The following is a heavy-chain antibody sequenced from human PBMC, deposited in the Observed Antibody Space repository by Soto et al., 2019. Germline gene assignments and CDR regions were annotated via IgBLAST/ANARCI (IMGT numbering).Heavy chain of an antibody. V-gene: IGHV1-3*05. Sequence: QVQLVQSGAEEKKPGASVKVSCKASGYTFTSYAMHWVRQAPGQRLEWMGWINAGNGNTKYSQKFKGRVTITRDTSASTAYMELRSLRSEATAVYYCARSIVVVTALDYWGQGTLVTVSS. CDR1: GYTFTSYA. CDR3: ARSIVVVTALDY. D-gene: IGHD2-21*02. J-gene: IGHJ4*02. CDR2: INAGNGNT.